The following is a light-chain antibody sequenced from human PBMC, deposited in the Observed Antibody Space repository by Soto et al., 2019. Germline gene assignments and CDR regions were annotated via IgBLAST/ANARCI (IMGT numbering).Light chain of an antibody. V-gene: IGKV3-20*01. J-gene: IGKJ1*01. CDR2: GAS. Sequence: EIVLTQSPGTLSLSPGEGATLSCRAGQSVTRGYLAWYQKKPGQAPRLLIYGASIRATGIPDRFSGSGSGTDFTLTISRLEPEDFAVYYCQQYGSSRTFGQGTKVEIK. CDR1: QSVTRGY. CDR3: QQYGSSRT.